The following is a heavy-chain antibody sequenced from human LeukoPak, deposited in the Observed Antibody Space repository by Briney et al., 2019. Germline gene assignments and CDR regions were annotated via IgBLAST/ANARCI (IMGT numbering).Heavy chain of an antibody. V-gene: IGHV3-11*01. CDR2: ISSSGNTI. J-gene: IGHJ6*02. CDR3: AREISGGMDV. CDR1: GFTFSDYY. Sequence: GGSLRLSCAASGFTFSDYYMTWIRQAPGKGLEWVSYISSSGNTIYYADPVKGRFTISRDNAKNSLYLQMNSLRAEDTAIYYCAREISGGMDVWGQGTTVTVSS.